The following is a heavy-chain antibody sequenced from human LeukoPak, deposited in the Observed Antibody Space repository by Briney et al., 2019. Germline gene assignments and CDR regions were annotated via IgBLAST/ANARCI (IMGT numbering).Heavy chain of an antibody. Sequence: GGSLRLSCAASGFTFDDYAMHWVRQAPGKGLEWVSLISGDGGSTYYADSVKGRLTISRDNSKNSLYLQMNSLRTEDTALYYCAKDPYSGSYYAPYYFDYWGQGTLVTVSS. CDR2: ISGDGGST. CDR3: AKDPYSGSYYAPYYFDY. CDR1: GFTFDDYA. V-gene: IGHV3-43*02. J-gene: IGHJ4*02. D-gene: IGHD1-26*01.